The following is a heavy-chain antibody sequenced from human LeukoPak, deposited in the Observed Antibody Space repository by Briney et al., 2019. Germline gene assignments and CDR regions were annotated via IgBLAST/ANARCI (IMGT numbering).Heavy chain of an antibody. V-gene: IGHV4-59*01. CDR1: GGSISSYY. J-gene: IGHJ4*02. CDR3: ARGGFSGYDFDF. Sequence: PSETLSLTCTVPGGSISSYYWSWIRQPPGKRLEWIGYIYYSGSTNYNPSLKSRVTISVDTSKNQFSLKVSSVTTADTAVYYCARGGFSGYDFDFWGQETLVTVSS. CDR2: IYYSGST. D-gene: IGHD5-12*01.